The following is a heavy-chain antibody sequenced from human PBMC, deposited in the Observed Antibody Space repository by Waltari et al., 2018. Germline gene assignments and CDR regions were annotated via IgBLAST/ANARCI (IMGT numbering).Heavy chain of an antibody. Sequence: EVQLVASGGGLVKPGGSLRLSCAAFGFTFSTYSMNWVRQAPGNGLELVSSISSGSIYMTYADSVKGRVTISRDNAKNSLYLQMNSLRAEDTAVYYCARSSTTVTTFGWGQGTLVTVSS. CDR2: ISSGSIYM. CDR1: GFTFSTYS. CDR3: ARSSTTVTTFG. J-gene: IGHJ4*02. D-gene: IGHD4-17*01. V-gene: IGHV3-21*01.